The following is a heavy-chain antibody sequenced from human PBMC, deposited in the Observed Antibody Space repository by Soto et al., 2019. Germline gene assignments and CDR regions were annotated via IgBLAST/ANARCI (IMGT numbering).Heavy chain of an antibody. J-gene: IGHJ4*02. D-gene: IGHD1-26*01. CDR3: ARDTLLVGATEFNLDY. V-gene: IGHV1-3*01. CDR2: INAGNGNT. Sequence: ASVKVSCKASGYTFTSYAMHWVRQAPGQRLEWMGWINAGNGNTKYSQKFQGRVTITRDTSASTAYMELSSLRSEDTAVYYCARDTLLVGATEFNLDYWGQGTLVTVSS. CDR1: GYTFTSYA.